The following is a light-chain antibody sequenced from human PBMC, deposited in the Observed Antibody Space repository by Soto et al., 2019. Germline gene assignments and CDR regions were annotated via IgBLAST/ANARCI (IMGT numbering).Light chain of an antibody. CDR2: EVT. J-gene: IGLJ2*01. CDR1: GTDY. V-gene: IGLV2-14*01. CDR3: TSFTSRTSPIF. Sequence: QSALTQPASVSGSPGQSISISCSGSGTDYVSWYQHLPGKAPRLILYEVTSRPSGVSHRFSGSKSGNTASLTISGLQTEDEAHYYCTSFTSRTSPIFFGGGTSSPS.